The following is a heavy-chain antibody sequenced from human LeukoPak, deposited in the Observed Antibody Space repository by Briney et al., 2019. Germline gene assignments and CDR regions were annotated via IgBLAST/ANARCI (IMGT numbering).Heavy chain of an antibody. CDR3: ARDGYSGSYPLAFDI. CDR1: GGSISSYY. D-gene: IGHD1-26*01. J-gene: IGHJ3*02. V-gene: IGHV4-59*01. CDR2: IHYSGST. Sequence: SETLSLTCTVSGGSISSYYWSWIRQPPGKGLEWIGYIHYSGSTNYNPSLKSRVTISVDTSKNQFSLKLSSVTAADTAVYYCARDGYSGSYPLAFDIWGQGTMVTVSS.